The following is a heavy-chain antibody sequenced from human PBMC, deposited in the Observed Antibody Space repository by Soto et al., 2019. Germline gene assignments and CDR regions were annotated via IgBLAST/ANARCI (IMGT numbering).Heavy chain of an antibody. Sequence: GGSLRLSCAASGFTVSSNYMSWVRQAPGKGLEWVSVIYSGGSTYYADSVKGRFTISRDNSKNTLYLQMNSLRAEDTAVYYCARDSGAIFGVVNAYYYYMDVWGKGTTVTVSS. CDR3: ARDSGAIFGVVNAYYYYMDV. D-gene: IGHD3-3*01. V-gene: IGHV3-66*01. J-gene: IGHJ6*03. CDR1: GFTVSSNY. CDR2: IYSGGST.